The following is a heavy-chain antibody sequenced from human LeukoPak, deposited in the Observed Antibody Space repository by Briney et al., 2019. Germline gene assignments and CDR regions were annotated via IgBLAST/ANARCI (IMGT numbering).Heavy chain of an antibody. CDR3: AKGQWLAQYNWCDP. D-gene: IGHD6-19*01. CDR1: GFTFDDYA. V-gene: IGHV3-43*02. J-gene: IGHJ5*02. CDR2: ISGDGGST. Sequence: GGSLRLSCAASGFTFDDYAMHWVRQAPGKGLEWVSLISGDGGSTYYADSVKGRFTISRDNSKNSLYLQMNSLRTEDTALYYCAKGQWLAQYNWCDPWGQGTLVTVSS.